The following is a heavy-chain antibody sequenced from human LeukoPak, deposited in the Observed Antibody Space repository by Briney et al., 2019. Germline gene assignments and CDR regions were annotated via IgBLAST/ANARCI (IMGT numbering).Heavy chain of an antibody. Sequence: ASVKVSCKAPGYTFTSFYMHWVRQAPGQGLEWVGVINPGGGRTTYAQKFQGRVTMTRDTSTSTVNMELSSLRSEDTAVYYCARGAYYFDSRHPDVFDIWGQGTMVTVSS. V-gene: IGHV1-46*01. CDR3: ARGAYYFDSRHPDVFDI. J-gene: IGHJ3*02. CDR1: GYTFTSFY. D-gene: IGHD3-22*01. CDR2: INPGGGRT.